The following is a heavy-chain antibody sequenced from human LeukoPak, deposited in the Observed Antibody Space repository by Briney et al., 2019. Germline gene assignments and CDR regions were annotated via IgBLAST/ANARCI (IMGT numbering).Heavy chain of an antibody. D-gene: IGHD5-24*01. J-gene: IGHJ4*02. Sequence: ASVKVSCKASGDSFSIYSISWVRQAPGQGLEWMGRIIPTLGIANYAQKFQGRVTITADRSTSTAYMELSSLRSEDTAVYYCAREPSRDGYALYYFDFWGQGTLVTVSS. CDR1: GDSFSIYS. CDR2: IIPTLGIA. V-gene: IGHV1-69*04. CDR3: AREPSRDGYALYYFDF.